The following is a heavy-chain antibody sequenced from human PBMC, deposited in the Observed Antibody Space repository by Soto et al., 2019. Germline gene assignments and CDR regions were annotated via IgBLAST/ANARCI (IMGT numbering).Heavy chain of an antibody. D-gene: IGHD6-13*01. CDR1: GFTFSNYW. J-gene: IGHJ4*02. Sequence: GSLRLSCTVSGFTFSNYWMHWARQAPGKGLVWVSRINGDGSSTIYADSVKGRFTISRDNAENTLYLQMNSLRAEDTAVYYCARESRVSAAAEDSWGQGTLVTVSS. CDR2: INGDGSST. V-gene: IGHV3-74*01. CDR3: ARESRVSAAAEDS.